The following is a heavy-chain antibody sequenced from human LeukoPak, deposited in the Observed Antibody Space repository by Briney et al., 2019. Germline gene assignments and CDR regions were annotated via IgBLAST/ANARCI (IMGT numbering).Heavy chain of an antibody. J-gene: IGHJ4*02. CDR1: GGSISSHY. Sequence: SETLSLTCTVSGGSISSHYWSWIRQPPGKGLEWIGYIYYSGSTNYNPSLKSRFTISVDTSKNQFSLKLSSVTAADTAVYYCARGLSGLNYFDYWGQGTLVTVSS. D-gene: IGHD2/OR15-2a*01. CDR3: ARGLSGLNYFDY. V-gene: IGHV4-59*11. CDR2: IYYSGST.